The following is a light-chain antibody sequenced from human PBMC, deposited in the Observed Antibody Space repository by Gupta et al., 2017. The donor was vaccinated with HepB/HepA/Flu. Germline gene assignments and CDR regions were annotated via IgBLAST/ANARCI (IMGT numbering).Light chain of an antibody. CDR3: AAWDNSLNGRV. CDR1: SSKIGSNV. CDR2: TNN. V-gene: IGLV1-44*01. J-gene: IGLJ3*02. Sequence: QSVLTQPPSASGTPGQRVTISCSGSSSKIGSNVVNWYQQFPGTAPKLLIYTNNERPSGVPDRFSGSKSGTSASLAISGLQSEDEADYYCAAWDNSLNGRVFGGGTKLTVL.